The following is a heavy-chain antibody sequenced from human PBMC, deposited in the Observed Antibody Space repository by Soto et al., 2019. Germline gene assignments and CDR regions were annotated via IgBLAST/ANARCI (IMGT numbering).Heavy chain of an antibody. V-gene: IGHV3-23*01. CDR3: TRSHYYDSSGYVGEPGADGDDAFDI. CDR2: ISGSGSDT. J-gene: IGHJ3*02. CDR1: GFTFTNYA. Sequence: EVQLLESGGGLVQPGGSLRLSCAASGFTFTNYAMTWVRQAPGKGLEWVSTISGSGSDTYYADSMKGRFTISRDNSKNTLYLQMNSLRAEDTAVYYCTRSHYYDSSGYVGEPGADGDDAFDIWGQGTMVTVSS. D-gene: IGHD3-22*01.